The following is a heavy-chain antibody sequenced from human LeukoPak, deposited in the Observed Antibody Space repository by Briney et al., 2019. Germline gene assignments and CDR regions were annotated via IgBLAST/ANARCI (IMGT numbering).Heavy chain of an antibody. D-gene: IGHD6-19*01. V-gene: IGHV3-7*05. Sequence: GGSLRLSCVASGFTFSNFWMHWARQAPGKGLEWVANINQGGSEKYYVASVKGRFTISRDNAKNSLYLQMNSLRAEDTAVYYCARAFMGGSGWTAWFDPWGQGTLVTASS. CDR3: ARAFMGGSGWTAWFDP. J-gene: IGHJ5*02. CDR1: GFTFSNFW. CDR2: INQGGSEK.